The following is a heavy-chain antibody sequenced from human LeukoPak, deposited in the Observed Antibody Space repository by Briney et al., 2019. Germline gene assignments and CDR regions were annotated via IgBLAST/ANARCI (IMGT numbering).Heavy chain of an antibody. CDR2: IYNSGRT. J-gene: IGHJ4*02. Sequence: PSETLSLTCSVSGDSVSSDSYYWSCIRQPPGKGLEWIGYIYNSGRTNYNPSLKSRVTIPVDTSKNQFSLKLSSVTAADTAVYYCASLYSGSYDTGSFDYFNYWGQGTLVTVSS. CDR1: GDSVSSDSYY. V-gene: IGHV4-61*01. D-gene: IGHD1-26*01. CDR3: ASLYSGSYDTGSFDYFNY.